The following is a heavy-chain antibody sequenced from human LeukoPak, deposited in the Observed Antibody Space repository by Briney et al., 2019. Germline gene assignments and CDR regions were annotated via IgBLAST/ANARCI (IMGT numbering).Heavy chain of an antibody. D-gene: IGHD5-18*01. V-gene: IGHV3-74*01. CDR1: GFAFANYA. Sequence: GGSLRLSCAASGFAFANYAMAWVRQAPGKGLVWVSRINSDGSSTSYADSVKGRFTISRDNAKNTLYLQMNSLRAEDTAVYYCASGYSYGYFGYWGQGTLVTVSS. CDR3: ASGYSYGYFGY. CDR2: INSDGSST. J-gene: IGHJ4*02.